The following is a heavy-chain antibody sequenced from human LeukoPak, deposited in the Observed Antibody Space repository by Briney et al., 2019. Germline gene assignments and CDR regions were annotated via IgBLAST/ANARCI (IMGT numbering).Heavy chain of an antibody. Sequence: PGGSLRLSCTASGFTYCDYAMSWLRQAPGKGLEWVGCICSKAYGGTTEYAASVKGRFTISRDESKIIAYLQMNSLKTEDTAVYYCTREGFPNYGDDEVRFDYWGQGTLVTVSS. CDR2: ICSKAYGGTT. J-gene: IGHJ4*02. CDR1: GFTYCDYA. D-gene: IGHD4-17*01. CDR3: TREGFPNYGDDEVRFDY. V-gene: IGHV3-49*03.